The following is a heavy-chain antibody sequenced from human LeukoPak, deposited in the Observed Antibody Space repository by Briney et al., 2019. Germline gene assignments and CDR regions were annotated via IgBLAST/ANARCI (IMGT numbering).Heavy chain of an antibody. CDR3: AHSDLGYCSGGSCYDLGYNWFDP. D-gene: IGHD2-15*01. CDR1: GFSLRTVGVG. Sequence: SGPTLVKPTQTLTLTCTFSGFSLRTVGVGVGWIRQPPGKALEWHALIDWNDDKRYSLSLKNRLPITKDTSENQVVLIKTNMDPVDTATYYCAHSDLGYCSGGSCYDLGYNWFDPWGQGTLVTVSS. V-gene: IGHV2-5*01. CDR2: IDWNDDK. J-gene: IGHJ5*02.